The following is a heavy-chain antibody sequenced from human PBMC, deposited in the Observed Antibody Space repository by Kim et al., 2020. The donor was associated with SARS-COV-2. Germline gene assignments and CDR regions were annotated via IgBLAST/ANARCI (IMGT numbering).Heavy chain of an antibody. D-gene: IGHD3-16*01. CDR3: VRARWGEGVDY. Sequence: TYSADSVKGRFTISRDNSKNTLYLQMNSLRAEDTAVYYCVRARWGEGVDYWGQGTLVTVSS. J-gene: IGHJ4*02. V-gene: IGHV3-53*01. CDR2: T.